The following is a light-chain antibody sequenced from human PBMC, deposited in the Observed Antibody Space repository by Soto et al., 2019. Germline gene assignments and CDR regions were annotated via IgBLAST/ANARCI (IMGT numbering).Light chain of an antibody. CDR2: GAS. CDR3: QQYGSSPT. CDR1: QSVSSNN. V-gene: IGKV3-20*01. J-gene: IGKJ1*01. Sequence: EIVLTQSPGTLSLSPGKRGTLSCRASQSVSSNNLAWYQQKPGQAPRLLIYGASYRATGIPDRFSGSGSGTDFPLTISRLEPEDFAVYYCQQYGSSPTFGQGTKVEIK.